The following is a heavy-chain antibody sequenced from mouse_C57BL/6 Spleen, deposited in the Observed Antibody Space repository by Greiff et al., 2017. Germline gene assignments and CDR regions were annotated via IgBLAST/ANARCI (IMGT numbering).Heavy chain of an antibody. Sequence: VQLQQPGAELVMPGASVKLSCKASGYTFTGYWMHWVKQRPGQGLEWIGEIDPSDSYTNYNQKFKGKSTLTVDKSSSTAYMQLSSLTSEDSAVYDCARITTDYWYFDVWGTGTTVTVSS. V-gene: IGHV1-69*01. CDR3: ARITTDYWYFDV. CDR2: IDPSDSYT. J-gene: IGHJ1*03. CDR1: GYTFTGYW. D-gene: IGHD1-1*01.